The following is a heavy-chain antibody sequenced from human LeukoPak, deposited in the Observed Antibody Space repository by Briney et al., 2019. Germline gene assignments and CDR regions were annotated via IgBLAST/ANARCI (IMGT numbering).Heavy chain of an antibody. Sequence: GGSLRLSCAASGFIFSDYGMHSGPQAPGKGLEWVTLVRNDGSDKYYADSVKGRLTISRDNSKNTLYLQMNSLRPEDTAVYYCAKHYYGSGSQKYYFDYWGQGTLVTVSS. CDR3: AKHYYGSGSQKYYFDY. D-gene: IGHD3-10*01. CDR2: VRNDGSDK. CDR1: GFIFSDYG. V-gene: IGHV3-30*02. J-gene: IGHJ4*02.